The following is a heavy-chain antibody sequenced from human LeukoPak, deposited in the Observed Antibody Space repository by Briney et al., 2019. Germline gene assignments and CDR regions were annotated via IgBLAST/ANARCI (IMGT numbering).Heavy chain of an antibody. D-gene: IGHD6-6*01. J-gene: IGHJ5*02. V-gene: IGHV1-8*01. Sequence: ASVKVSRKASGYTFTSYDINWVRQATGQGLEWMGWMNPNSGNTGYAQKFQGRVTMTRNTSISTAYMELSSLRSEDTAVYYCATAHSYSSSSFDPWGQGTLVTVSS. CDR1: GYTFTSYD. CDR2: MNPNSGNT. CDR3: ATAHSYSSSSFDP.